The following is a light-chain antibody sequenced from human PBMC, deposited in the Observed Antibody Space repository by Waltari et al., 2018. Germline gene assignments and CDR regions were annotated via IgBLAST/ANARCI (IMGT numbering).Light chain of an antibody. CDR1: QGVRRA. V-gene: IGKV3-20*01. CDR3: QHYLRLPVT. J-gene: IGKJ1*01. CDR2: GAS. Sequence: EIVLTHSPGTLSLSLGERATLSCRASQGVRRALTWYQQKPGQAPRLLIYGASTRATGIPDRFSGSGSGTDFSLTISRLEPDDFGVYYCQHYLRLPVTFGQGTTVEI.